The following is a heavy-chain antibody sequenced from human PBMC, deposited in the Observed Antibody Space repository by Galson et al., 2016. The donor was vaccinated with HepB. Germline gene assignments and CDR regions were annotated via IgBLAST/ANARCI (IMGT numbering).Heavy chain of an antibody. CDR2: IKQDGSAK. V-gene: IGHV3-7*03. CDR3: VRARGFDY. CDR1: GFNFSIYW. Sequence: SLRLSCAASGFNFSIYWMTWVRQAPGKGLEWVANIKQDGSAKYFVDSVKGRFTASRDNAKNSLYLHMNSLRAEDSAVYYCVRARGFDYWGLGTLVTGSS. J-gene: IGHJ4*02.